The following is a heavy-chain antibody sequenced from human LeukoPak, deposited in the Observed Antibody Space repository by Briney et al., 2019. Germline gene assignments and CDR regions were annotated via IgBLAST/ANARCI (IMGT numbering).Heavy chain of an antibody. CDR2: IRYDGSNK. CDR3: AKDFTADNYYYYYMDV. J-gene: IGHJ6*03. CDR1: GFTFSSYG. V-gene: IGHV3-30*02. D-gene: IGHD2-15*01. Sequence: GGSLRLSCAASGFTFSSYGMHWVRQAPGKGLEWVAFIRYDGSNKYYADSVKGRFTISRDNSKNTLYLQMNSLRAEDTAVYYCAKDFTADNYYYYYMDVWGKGTTVTISS.